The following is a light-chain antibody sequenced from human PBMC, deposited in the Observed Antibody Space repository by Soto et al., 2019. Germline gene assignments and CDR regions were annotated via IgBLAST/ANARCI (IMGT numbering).Light chain of an antibody. CDR1: SSDVGGYNY. J-gene: IGLJ1*01. CDR3: SSSTSSTTPYV. CDR2: DVS. V-gene: IGLV2-14*01. Sequence: QSVLTQPASVSGSPGQSITISCTGTSSDVGGYNYVSWYQQHPGKAPKLMIYDVSNRPSGVSNRFSGSKSGNTASLTISGLQAEDEADYYCSSSTSSTTPYVFGTGTKVTVL.